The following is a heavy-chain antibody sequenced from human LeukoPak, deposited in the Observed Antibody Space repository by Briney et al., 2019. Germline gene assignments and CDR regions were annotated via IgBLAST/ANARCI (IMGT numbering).Heavy chain of an antibody. J-gene: IGHJ1*01. D-gene: IGHD6-13*01. CDR3: ARDPPLIAAAGSRYFQH. V-gene: IGHV3-7*01. Sequence: PGGSLRLSCEGSGFTFSNYWMGWVRQAPGKGLQWVANIKTDGSEKYYVDSVKGRFTISRDNAKNSLYLQMNSLRAEDTAVYYCARDPPLIAAAGSRYFQHWGQGTLVTVSS. CDR1: GFTFSNYW. CDR2: IKTDGSEK.